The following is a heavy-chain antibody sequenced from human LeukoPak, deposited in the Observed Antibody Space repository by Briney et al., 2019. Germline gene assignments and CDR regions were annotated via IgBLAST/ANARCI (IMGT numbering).Heavy chain of an antibody. CDR2: IMHDESEK. Sequence: GGSLRLSCAASGFSFNSDWMDWVRQAPGKGLEWVANIMHDESEKNYLDSVKGRFTISRDNAQNSLYLQMNGLRVEDTAVYYCTRRLDDWGQGTLVTVSS. CDR3: TRRLDD. J-gene: IGHJ4*02. V-gene: IGHV3-7*01. D-gene: IGHD3-16*01. CDR1: GFSFNSDW.